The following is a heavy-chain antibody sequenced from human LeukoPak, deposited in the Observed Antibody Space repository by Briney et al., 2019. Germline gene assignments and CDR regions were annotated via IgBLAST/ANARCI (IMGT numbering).Heavy chain of an antibody. Sequence: GGSLRLSCAGSGFSMSGNAMSWVRQAPGKGLEWVSAIEGAVEKTHYADSVKGRFTISRDRSMNTLYLQMNSLRAEDTAIYFCAKDIWRWAFDIWGQGTMVTVSS. CDR3: AKDIWRWAFDI. D-gene: IGHD5-24*01. CDR2: IEGAVEKT. J-gene: IGHJ3*02. V-gene: IGHV3-23*01. CDR1: GFSMSGNA.